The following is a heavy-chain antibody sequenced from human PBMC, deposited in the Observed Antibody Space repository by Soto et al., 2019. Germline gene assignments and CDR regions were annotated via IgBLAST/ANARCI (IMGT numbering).Heavy chain of an antibody. J-gene: IGHJ4*02. CDR1: GGSISSYY. CDR2: IYSSGST. Sequence: SETLSLTCTVSGGSISSYYWSWIRQSPGKGLEWIGYIYSSGSTHYNPSLQNRVTISIDTSKNQVSLKVNSVTAADTAVYYCARDHPHSYGVYYFDYWGQGTTVTVSS. CDR3: ARDHPHSYGVYYFDY. D-gene: IGHD5-18*01. V-gene: IGHV4-59*01.